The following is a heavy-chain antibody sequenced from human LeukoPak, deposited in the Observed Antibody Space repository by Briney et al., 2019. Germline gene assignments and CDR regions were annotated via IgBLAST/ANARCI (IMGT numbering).Heavy chain of an antibody. CDR1: GFTFNTYT. CDR3: AKEIDTAFDY. J-gene: IGHJ4*02. CDR2: IVGSGGRA. V-gene: IGHV3-23*01. D-gene: IGHD5-18*01. Sequence: PGGSLRLSCAASGFTFNTYTMNWVRQAPGKGLEWVSGIVGSGGRAYYADSVKGRFTIPRDNSKNTLYLQMNSLRAEDTAVYYCAKEIDTAFDYWGQGTLVTVSS.